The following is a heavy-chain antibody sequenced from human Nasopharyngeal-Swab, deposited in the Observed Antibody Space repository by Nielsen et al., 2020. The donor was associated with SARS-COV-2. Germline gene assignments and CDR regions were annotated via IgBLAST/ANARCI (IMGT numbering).Heavy chain of an antibody. D-gene: IGHD2-2*01. CDR1: GGSVSSGSYY. CDR3: AREGSTSPWNGYYYGMDV. V-gene: IGHV4-61*01. CDR2: IYYSEST. J-gene: IGHJ6*02. Sequence: SETLSLTCTVSGGSVSSGSYYWSWIRQPPGKGLEWIGYIYYSESTNYNPSLKSRVTISVDTSKNQFSLKLSSVTAADTAVYYCAREGSTSPWNGYYYGMDVWGQGTTVTVSS.